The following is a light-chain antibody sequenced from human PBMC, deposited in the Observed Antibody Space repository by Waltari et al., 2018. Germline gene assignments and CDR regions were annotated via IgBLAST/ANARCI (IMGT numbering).Light chain of an antibody. J-gene: IGLJ1*01. Sequence: SYELTQPPSVSVAPGQTARITCDGDKIGSKNVPWYQHKPGQAPVLVGYDDGDRPSGIPERLSGSNSGNTAALTISRVDAGDEAEYYCQVWDSGSNHYVFGTVTKVTVL. CDR2: DDG. CDR3: QVWDSGSNHYV. CDR1: KIGSKN. V-gene: IGLV3-21*02.